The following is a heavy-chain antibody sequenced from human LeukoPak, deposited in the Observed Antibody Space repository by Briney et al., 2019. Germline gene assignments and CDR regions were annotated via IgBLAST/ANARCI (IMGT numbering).Heavy chain of an antibody. CDR1: GGSISGYY. J-gene: IGHJ5*02. D-gene: IGHD2-2*01. Sequence: SEALSLTCTVSGGSISGYYWNWIRQPPGKGLEWIGYIYSNGITKYNPSLRGRVTISLDTSKSQFSLKLSSVTDADTAVYYCARARGVPAARVGWFDPWGQGTLVTVSS. V-gene: IGHV4-59*08. CDR3: ARARGVPAARVGWFDP. CDR2: IYSNGIT.